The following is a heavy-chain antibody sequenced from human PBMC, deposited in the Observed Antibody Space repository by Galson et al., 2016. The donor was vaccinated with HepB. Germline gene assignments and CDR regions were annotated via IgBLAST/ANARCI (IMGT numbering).Heavy chain of an antibody. CDR2: ISSSSADI. Sequence: SLRLSCAASGFSFSRYGMNWVRQAPGKGLEWVAKISSSSADIFYADSVKGRFTISRNNAKNSLYLQMKSLRDEDTAVYFCARTSYSYDTSDYSEAIYFDYWGQGTLVSVSS. D-gene: IGHD3-16*01. CDR1: GFSFSRYG. CDR3: ARTSYSYDTSDYSEAIYFDY. V-gene: IGHV3-48*02. J-gene: IGHJ4*02.